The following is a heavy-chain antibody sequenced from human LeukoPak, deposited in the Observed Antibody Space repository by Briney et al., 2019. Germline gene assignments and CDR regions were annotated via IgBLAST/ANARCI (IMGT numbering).Heavy chain of an antibody. CDR1: GYRFTNYW. Sequence: GDSLKISCKGSGYRFTNYWIGWVRQMPGKGLEWMGIFNPGDSDTRYSPSFQGQVTISADTSITTAYLQWSSLKASDNGMYYCARRGDDSSLVAFDVWGQGTMVTVSS. CDR2: FNPGDSDT. CDR3: ARRGDDSSLVAFDV. J-gene: IGHJ3*01. V-gene: IGHV5-51*01. D-gene: IGHD5-12*01.